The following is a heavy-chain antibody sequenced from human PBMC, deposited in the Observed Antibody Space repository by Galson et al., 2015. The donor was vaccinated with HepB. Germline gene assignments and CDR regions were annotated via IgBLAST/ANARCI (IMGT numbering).Heavy chain of an antibody. D-gene: IGHD2-15*01. CDR2: INTNTGNP. V-gene: IGHV7-4-1*01. J-gene: IGHJ6*02. Sequence: SVKVSCKASGYTFTSYAMNWVRQAPGQGLEWMGWINTNTGNPTYAQGFTGRFVFSLDTSVSTAYLQICSLKAEDTAVYYCARERGRGEVAATPFYYYYYGMDVWGQGTTVTVSS. CDR3: ARERGRGEVAATPFYYYYYGMDV. CDR1: GYTFTSYA.